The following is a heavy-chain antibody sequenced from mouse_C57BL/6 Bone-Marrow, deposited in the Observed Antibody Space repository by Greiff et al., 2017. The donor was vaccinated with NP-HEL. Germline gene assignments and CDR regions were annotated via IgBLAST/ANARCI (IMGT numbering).Heavy chain of an antibody. CDR2: INPSTGGT. CDR1: GYSFTGYY. V-gene: IGHV1-42*01. J-gene: IGHJ3*01. Sequence: EVQLKESGPELVKPGASVKISCKASGYSFTGYYMNWVKQSPEKSLEWIGEINPSTGGTTYNQKFKAKATLTVDKSSSTAYMQLKSLTSEDSAVYYCARGFTGGFAYWGQGTLVTVSA. CDR3: ARGFTGGFAY.